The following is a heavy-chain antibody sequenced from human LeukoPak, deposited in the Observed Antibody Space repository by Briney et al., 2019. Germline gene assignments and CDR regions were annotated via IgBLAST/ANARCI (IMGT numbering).Heavy chain of an antibody. CDR1: GGSISSYY. Sequence: PSETLSLACTVSGGSISSYYWSRIRQPAGKGLEWIGRIYISGSTNYNPSLKSRVTMSVDTSKNQFSLKLSSVTAADTAVYYCARVISNGYSSGWYSPLYWYFDLWGRGTLVTVSS. CDR2: IYISGST. CDR3: ARVISNGYSSGWYSPLYWYFDL. V-gene: IGHV4-4*07. D-gene: IGHD6-19*01. J-gene: IGHJ2*01.